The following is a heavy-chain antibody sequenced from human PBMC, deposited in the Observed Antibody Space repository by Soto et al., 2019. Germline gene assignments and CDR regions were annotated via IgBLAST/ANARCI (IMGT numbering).Heavy chain of an antibody. J-gene: IGHJ6*03. CDR2: INHSGST. V-gene: IGHV4-34*01. CDR3: ALVVPAAIDYYYMDV. Sequence: SETLSLTCAVYGGSFSGYYWSWIRQPPGKGLEWIGEINHSGSTNYNPSLKSRVTISVDTSKNQFSLKLSSVTAADTAVYYCALVVPAAIDYYYMDVWGKGTTVTVSS. D-gene: IGHD2-2*02. CDR1: GGSFSGYY.